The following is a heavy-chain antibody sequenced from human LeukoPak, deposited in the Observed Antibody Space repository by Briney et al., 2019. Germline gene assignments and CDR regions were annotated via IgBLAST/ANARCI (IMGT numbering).Heavy chain of an antibody. CDR2: IYNSGST. V-gene: IGHV4-61*01. CDR1: GGSVSSGSYY. D-gene: IGHD5-12*01. Sequence: SETLSLTCTVSGGSVSSGSYYWNWIRQPPGKGLEWIGYIYNSGSTSYNPSLKSRVTISVDTSKNQFSLKLSSVTAADTAVYYCAGDSGYDRISYDCWGQGTLVTVSS. J-gene: IGHJ4*02. CDR3: AGDSGYDRISYDC.